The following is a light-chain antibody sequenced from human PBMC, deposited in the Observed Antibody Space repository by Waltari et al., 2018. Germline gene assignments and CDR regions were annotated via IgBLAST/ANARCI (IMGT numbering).Light chain of an antibody. V-gene: IGKV1-5*03. CDR1: QSVGTW. J-gene: IGKJ2*01. CDR2: MVS. Sequence: DIQMTRSPSTLSAAGGDRVTISCRAGQSVGTWLACYQQKPGKAPKLLTYMVSSLEGGVLSRVRGSGSGTEFTLTISGLQPDDFVTYPRQQYSRFSTFRQGPKVDI. CDR3: QQYSRFST.